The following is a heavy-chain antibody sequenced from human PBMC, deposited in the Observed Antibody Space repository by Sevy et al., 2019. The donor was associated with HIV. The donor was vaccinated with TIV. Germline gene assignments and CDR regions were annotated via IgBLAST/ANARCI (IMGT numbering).Heavy chain of an antibody. CDR2: IDYSGST. Sequence: WETLSLTCTVSGGSISSYYWSWIRQPPGKELEWIGYIDYSGSTNYNPSLKSRVTISVDTSKNQFSLKLSSVTAADTAVYYCARVTDFWSGYYRYYFDYWGQGTLVTVSS. CDR1: GGSISSYY. V-gene: IGHV4-59*01. CDR3: ARVTDFWSGYYRYYFDY. J-gene: IGHJ4*02. D-gene: IGHD3-3*01.